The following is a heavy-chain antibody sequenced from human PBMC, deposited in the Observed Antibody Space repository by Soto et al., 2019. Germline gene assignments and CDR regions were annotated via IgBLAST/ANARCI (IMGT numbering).Heavy chain of an antibody. V-gene: IGHV3-9*03. J-gene: IGHJ4*02. CDR1: GFTFYDSS. CDR3: AKAPGYCRRGSCSNLGYFDS. D-gene: IGHD2-15*01. CDR2: ISWNGDNI. Sequence: EVQLVESGGDLVQPGRSLRLSCAASGFTFYDSSMHWVRQPPGKGLEWVSGISWNGDNIDYADSVKGRFTISRDNARDSLYLQMNSLRAEDMAFYYCAKAPGYCRRGSCSNLGYFDSWGQGTLVTVSS.